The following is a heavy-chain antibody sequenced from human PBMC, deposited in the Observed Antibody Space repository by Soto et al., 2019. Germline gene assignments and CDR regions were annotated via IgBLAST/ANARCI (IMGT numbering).Heavy chain of an antibody. D-gene: IGHD5-18*01. J-gene: IGHJ4*02. Sequence: QVQLVESGGGVVQPGRSLRLSCAASGFTFSSYGMHWVRQAPGKGLEWVAVIWYDGSNKYYADSVKGRFTISRDNSKKPLNGKMNRLSAEDTAVFYFARALSRGYSYGSDNWGQGTLVTVPS. CDR1: GFTFSSYG. V-gene: IGHV3-33*01. CDR3: ARALSRGYSYGSDN. CDR2: IWYDGSNK.